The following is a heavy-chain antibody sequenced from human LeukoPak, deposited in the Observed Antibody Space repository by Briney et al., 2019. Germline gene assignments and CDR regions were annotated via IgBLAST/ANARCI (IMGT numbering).Heavy chain of an antibody. CDR3: AKDRVGATLYFDY. D-gene: IGHD1-26*01. CDR1: GFTFSSSA. Sequence: GGSLRLSCAASGFTFSSSAMSWVRQAPGKGLEWVSSISGSGSGGSTYYADSVKGRFTISRDNSKNTLYPQMNSLRAEDAAVYYCAKDRVGATLYFDYWGQGTLVTVSS. V-gene: IGHV3-23*01. CDR2: ISGSGSGGST. J-gene: IGHJ4*02.